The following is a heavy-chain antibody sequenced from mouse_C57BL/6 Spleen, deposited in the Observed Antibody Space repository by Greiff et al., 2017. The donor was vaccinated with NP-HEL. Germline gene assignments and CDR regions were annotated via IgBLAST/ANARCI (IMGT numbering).Heavy chain of an antibody. Sequence: QVQLQQPGAELVKPGASVKLSCKASGYTFTSYWMQWVKQRPGQGLEWIGEIDPSDSYTNYNQKFKGKATLTVDTSSSTAYMQLSSLTSEDSAVYYCARRYYGSWFDYWGQGTTLTVSS. V-gene: IGHV1-50*01. CDR2: IDPSDSYT. D-gene: IGHD1-1*01. CDR3: ARRYYGSWFDY. CDR1: GYTFTSYW. J-gene: IGHJ2*01.